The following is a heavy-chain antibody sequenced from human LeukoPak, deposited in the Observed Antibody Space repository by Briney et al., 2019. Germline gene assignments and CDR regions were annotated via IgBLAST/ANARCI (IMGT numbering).Heavy chain of an antibody. D-gene: IGHD3-22*01. CDR1: GFTFSSYW. CDR2: INSDGSST. J-gene: IGHJ4*02. CDR3: ARDSPGRGYYDSSGYHDY. V-gene: IGHV3-74*01. Sequence: GGSLRLSCAASGFTFSSYWMHWVRQAPGKGLVWVSRINSDGSSTSYADSVKGRFTISRDNAKNTLYLQMNSLGAEDTAVYYCARDSPGRGYYDSSGYHDYWGQGTLVTVSS.